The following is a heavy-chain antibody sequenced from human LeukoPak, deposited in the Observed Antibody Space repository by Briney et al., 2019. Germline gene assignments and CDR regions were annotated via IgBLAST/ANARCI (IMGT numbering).Heavy chain of an antibody. D-gene: IGHD3-22*01. V-gene: IGHV3-48*01. J-gene: IGHJ4*02. Sequence: PGGSLRLSCAASGFTSSAYSINWVRQAPGKGLEWVSYSIRSSDVIYYADSVKGRFTVSRDNAGNSLFLQMNSLRAEDMAVYYCARVSRGPHPYYYDSSGYMDYWGQGTLVTVSS. CDR2: SIRSSDVI. CDR3: ARVSRGPHPYYYDSSGYMDY. CDR1: GFTSSAYS.